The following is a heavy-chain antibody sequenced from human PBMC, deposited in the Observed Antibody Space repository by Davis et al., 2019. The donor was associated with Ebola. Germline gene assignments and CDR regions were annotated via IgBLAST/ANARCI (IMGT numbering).Heavy chain of an antibody. V-gene: IGHV1-69*10. CDR1: GGTFSSYG. CDR2: IIPVFGIP. J-gene: IGHJ4*02. CDR3: ARVAYYYDSRGFDS. Sequence: SVKVSCKASGGTFSSYGISWVRQAPGQGLDWMGGIIPVFGIPKYAQRFQGRVTITRDTFASTAFLELSSLRSEDTAVYYCARVAYYYDSRGFDSWGQGTLVTVSS. D-gene: IGHD3-22*01.